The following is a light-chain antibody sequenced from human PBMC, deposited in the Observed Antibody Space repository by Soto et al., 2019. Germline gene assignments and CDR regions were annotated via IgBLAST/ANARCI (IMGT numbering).Light chain of an antibody. V-gene: IGKV3-20*01. CDR3: QQYGTSPWT. J-gene: IGKJ1*01. CDR1: QSFTNSH. Sequence: EIVLTQFPGTLSMSPGARATLSCRASQSFTNSHLAWFQQKPGQAPRLLIYGASIRASGIPERFSGSASGTVFTLTISSLEPEDFAVYYCQQYGTSPWTFGQGTKVEIK. CDR2: GAS.